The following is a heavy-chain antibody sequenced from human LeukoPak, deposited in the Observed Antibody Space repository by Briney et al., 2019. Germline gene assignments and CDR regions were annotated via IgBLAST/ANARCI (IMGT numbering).Heavy chain of an antibody. CDR1: GGSITSNY. J-gene: IGHJ3*02. D-gene: IGHD3-16*01. Sequence: PSETLSLTCSVSGGSITSNYWSWIRQPPGKGLEWIGCVYSSGHTNYNPSVKSRVTMSIDPSKNQFSLTLTSVTAADTAVYYCVRDRIYAYSGTWYRHDAFDIWGQGTLFTVSS. CDR2: VYSSGHT. V-gene: IGHV4-59*01. CDR3: VRDRIYAYSGTWYRHDAFDI.